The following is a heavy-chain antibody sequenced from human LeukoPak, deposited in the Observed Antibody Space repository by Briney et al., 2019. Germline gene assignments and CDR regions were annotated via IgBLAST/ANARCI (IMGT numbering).Heavy chain of an antibody. V-gene: IGHV3-11*06. CDR2: ISTTGSFT. CDR3: ARDLGPSFY. J-gene: IGHJ4*02. CDR1: GFTFSDYY. Sequence: PGGSLRLSCAASGFTFSDYYMSWIRQAPGKGLECVSYISTTGSFTNYAGSVKGRFTISRDNAKNSLYLQMHSLRAEDTAVCYCARDLGPSFYWGQGTQVTVSS.